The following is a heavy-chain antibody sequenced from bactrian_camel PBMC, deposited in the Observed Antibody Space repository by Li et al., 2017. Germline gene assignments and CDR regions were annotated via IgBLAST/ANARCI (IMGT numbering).Heavy chain of an antibody. Sequence: HVQLVESGGGSVQAGESLKLSCTASGFTSTTYCMGWFRQAPGKQREGVAGVSTGGGGTYYADYVKGRFTISHDAAKNTVYLQMNSLKPEDTGMYYCAAAPVDRRSGLQCDWGSGRRGQGTQVTVS. CDR1: GFTSTTYC. CDR2: VSTGGGGT. J-gene: IGHJ4*01. CDR3: AAAPVDRRSGLQCDWGSGR. D-gene: IGHD7*01. V-gene: IGHV3S1*01.